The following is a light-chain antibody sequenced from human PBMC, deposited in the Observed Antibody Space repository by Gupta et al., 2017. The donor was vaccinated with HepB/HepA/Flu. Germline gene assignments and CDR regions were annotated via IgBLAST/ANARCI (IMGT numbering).Light chain of an antibody. Sequence: CSGVHLGGKSVCWYQQRPGQSPLLVVYQGSRRPSGIPERYSGSTSGDTATLAISETQALDEADYFCQAWDRSHVIFGGGTRLTVL. CDR3: QAWDRSHVI. CDR1: HLGGKS. J-gene: IGLJ2*01. CDR2: QGS. V-gene: IGLV3-1*01.